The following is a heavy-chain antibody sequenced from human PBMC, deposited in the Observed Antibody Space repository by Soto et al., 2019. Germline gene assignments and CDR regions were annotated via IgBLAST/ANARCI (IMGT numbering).Heavy chain of an antibody. V-gene: IGHV4-39*01. CDR1: GGSISSSSYY. CDR2: IYYSGST. Sequence: SETLSLTCTVSGGSISSSSYYWSWIRQPPGKGLEWIGSIYYSGSTYYNPSLKSRVTIPVDTSKNQFSLKLSSVTAADTAVYYCARRAYGDYPPKYTCFDPWGQGTLVTVSP. J-gene: IGHJ5*02. D-gene: IGHD4-17*01. CDR3: ARRAYGDYPPKYTCFDP.